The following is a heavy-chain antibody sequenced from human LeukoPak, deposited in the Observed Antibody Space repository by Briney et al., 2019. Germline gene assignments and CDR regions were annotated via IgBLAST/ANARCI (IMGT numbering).Heavy chain of an antibody. CDR1: AFTFSSYW. Sequence: PGGSLRLSCAPSAFTFSSYWMHWVRHAPGRGLVWVSRINSDGSSTSYADSVKGRFTISRDNAKNTLYLQMNSLRAEDTAVYYCARYSGYAQDFDYWGQGTLVTVSS. J-gene: IGHJ4*02. CDR2: INSDGSST. CDR3: ARYSGYAQDFDY. V-gene: IGHV3-74*01. D-gene: IGHD5-12*01.